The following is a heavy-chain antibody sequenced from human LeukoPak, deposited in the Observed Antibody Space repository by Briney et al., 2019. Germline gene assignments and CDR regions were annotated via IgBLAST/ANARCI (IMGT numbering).Heavy chain of an antibody. CDR2: INANGGGT. CDR1: GYIFVDYF. V-gene: IGHV1-46*01. CDR3: ARGGAVGEVPPPEY. J-gene: IGHJ4*02. D-gene: IGHD1-26*01. Sequence: ASVKVSCKTSGYIFVDYFLHWVRQAPGQGLEWMGIINANGGGTRYAQMFQGRVTMTRDVSTRTVYMELSSLTSEDTALYYCARGGAVGEVPPPEYWGRGTLVTVSS.